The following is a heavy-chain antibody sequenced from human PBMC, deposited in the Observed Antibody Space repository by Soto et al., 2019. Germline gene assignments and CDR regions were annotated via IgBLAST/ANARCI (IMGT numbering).Heavy chain of an antibody. V-gene: IGHV4-31*03. J-gene: IGHJ6*02. Sequence: QVQLQESGPGLVKPSQTLSLTCSVSGGSISSDGYYWSWIRQPPGKGLEWIGDTYLSGSTYRNPSLKSRLTLSIDVSKNQLSLKLTSVTAADTAVYYCARAEVGYDSSGYYRYGMDVWGQGTTVTVSS. CDR1: GGSISSDGYY. CDR3: ARAEVGYDSSGYYRYGMDV. CDR2: TYLSGST. D-gene: IGHD3-22*01.